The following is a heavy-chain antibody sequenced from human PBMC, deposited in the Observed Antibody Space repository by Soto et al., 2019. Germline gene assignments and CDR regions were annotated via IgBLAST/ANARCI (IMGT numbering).Heavy chain of an antibody. CDR1: GYTFTGYY. D-gene: IGHD5-18*01. CDR2: INPNSGGT. Sequence: GASVKVSCKASGYTFTGYYMHWVRQAPGQGLEWMGWINPNSGGTNYAQKFQGWVTMTRDTSISTAYMELSRLRSDDTAVYYCARGLDTAMGSGWDYYYMDVWGKGTTVTVSS. CDR3: ARGLDTAMGSGWDYYYMDV. V-gene: IGHV1-2*04. J-gene: IGHJ6*03.